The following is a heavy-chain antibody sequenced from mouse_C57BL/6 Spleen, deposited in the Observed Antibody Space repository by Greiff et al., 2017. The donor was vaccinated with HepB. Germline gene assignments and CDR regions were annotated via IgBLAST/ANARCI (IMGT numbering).Heavy chain of an antibody. CDR3: ARSISSPWYFDV. J-gene: IGHJ1*03. CDR1: GYTFTDYN. Sequence: EVQLQQSGPELVKPGASVKIPCKASGYTFTDYNMDWVKQSHGKSLEWIGDINPNNGGTIYNQKFKGKATLTVDKSSSTAYMELRSLTSEDTAVYYCARSISSPWYFDVWGTGTTVTVSS. D-gene: IGHD1-1*01. V-gene: IGHV1-18*01. CDR2: INPNNGGT.